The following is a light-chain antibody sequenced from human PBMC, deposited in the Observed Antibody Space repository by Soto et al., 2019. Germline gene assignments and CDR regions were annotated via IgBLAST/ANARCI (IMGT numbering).Light chain of an antibody. Sequence: EIVLTQSPATLSLSPGERATLSCRASQSVSSYLAWYQQKPGQAPRLLIYDASNRATGIPARFSGSGSGTDFPLTISSLEPEDFAVYYCQQRSNWPPEDLLTFGGGTKVEIK. CDR1: QSVSSY. CDR3: QQRSNWPPEDLLT. V-gene: IGKV3-11*01. J-gene: IGKJ4*01. CDR2: DAS.